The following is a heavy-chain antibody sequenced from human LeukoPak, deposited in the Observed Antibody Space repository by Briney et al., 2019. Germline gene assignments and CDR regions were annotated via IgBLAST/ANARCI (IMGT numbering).Heavy chain of an antibody. CDR3: AREAVGGGYYDSSGRPTFDY. CDR1: GGSISRGSYY. CDR2: IYTSGST. V-gene: IGHV4-61*02. D-gene: IGHD3-22*01. J-gene: IGHJ4*02. Sequence: SETLSLTCTVSGGSISRGSYYWSWIRQPAGKGLEWIGRIYTSGSTNYNPSLKSRVTISVDTSKNQFSLKLSSVTAADTAVYYCAREAVGGGYYDSSGRPTFDYWGQGTLVTVSS.